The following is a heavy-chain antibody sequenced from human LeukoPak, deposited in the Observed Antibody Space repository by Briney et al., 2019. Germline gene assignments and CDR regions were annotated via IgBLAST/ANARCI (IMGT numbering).Heavy chain of an antibody. D-gene: IGHD1-14*01. CDR1: GGSISSNSYY. CDR2: IYYDGTT. CDR3: ARDYPYTRNWFDP. V-gene: IGHV4-39*07. Sequence: SETLSLTCTVSGGSISSNSYYWGWIRQPPGKGLEWIGSIYYDGTTYYNPSLKSRVFISLDTSKNQFSLKLSSVTAADTAVYYCARDYPYTRNWFDPWGQGTLVTVSS. J-gene: IGHJ5*02.